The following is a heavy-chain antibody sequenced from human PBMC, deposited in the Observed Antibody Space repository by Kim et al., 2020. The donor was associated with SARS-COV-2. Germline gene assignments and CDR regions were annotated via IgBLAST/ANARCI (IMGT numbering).Heavy chain of an antibody. CDR3: ARGGGPGIAVAAPFDY. D-gene: IGHD6-19*01. V-gene: IGHV4-59*09. Sequence: SLKSRVTISVDTSKNQFSLKLSSVTAADTAVYYCARGGGPGIAVAAPFDYWGQGTLVTVSS. J-gene: IGHJ4*02.